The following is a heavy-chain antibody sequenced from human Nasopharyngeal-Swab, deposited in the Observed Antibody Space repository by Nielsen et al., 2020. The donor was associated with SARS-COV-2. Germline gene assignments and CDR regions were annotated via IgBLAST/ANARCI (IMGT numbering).Heavy chain of an antibody. CDR1: GFTFDDYA. CDR3: AKGIAAAGSRCLDY. CDR2: ISWNSGSI. J-gene: IGHJ4*02. D-gene: IGHD6-13*01. Sequence: GGSLRLSCAASGFTFDDYAMHWVRQAPGKGLEWVSGISWNSGSIGYADSVKGRFTISRDNAKNSLYLQMNSLRSEDTALYYCAKGIAAAGSRCLDYWGQGTLVTVSS. V-gene: IGHV3-9*01.